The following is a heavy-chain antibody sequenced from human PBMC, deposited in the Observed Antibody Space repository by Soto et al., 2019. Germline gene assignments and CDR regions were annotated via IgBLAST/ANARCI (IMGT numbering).Heavy chain of an antibody. CDR1: GGSISSYY. CDR3: ASTVTDYFDY. Sequence: SETLSLTCTVSGGSISSYYWSWIRQPPGKGLEWIGYIYYSGSTNYNPSLKSRVTISVDTSKNQFSLKLSSVTAADTAVYYCASTVTDYFDYWGQGTLVTVSS. D-gene: IGHD4-4*01. J-gene: IGHJ4*02. V-gene: IGHV4-59*08. CDR2: IYYSGST.